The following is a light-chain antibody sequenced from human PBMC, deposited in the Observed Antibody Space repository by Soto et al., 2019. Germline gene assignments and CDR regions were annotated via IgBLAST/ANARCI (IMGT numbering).Light chain of an antibody. CDR1: QGISNY. Sequence: DIQMTQSPSSLSAFVGDRVTITCRASQGISNYLAWYQQKPGKVPKLLIYLASTLQTGVPSRFSGSGSGTDFNLTISSLQPEDVATYYCQKYNNVPRTFGQGTKVEIK. V-gene: IGKV1-27*01. CDR3: QKYNNVPRT. J-gene: IGKJ1*01. CDR2: LAS.